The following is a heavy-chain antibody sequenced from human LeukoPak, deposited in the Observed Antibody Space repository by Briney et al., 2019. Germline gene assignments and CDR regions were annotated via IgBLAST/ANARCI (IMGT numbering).Heavy chain of an antibody. CDR1: GFTFTDYY. J-gene: IGHJ5*02. CDR2: INLNSGAT. Sequence: ASVKVSCKASGFTFTDYYMHWVRQAPGQGLEWMGWINLNSGATGYAQKFQGRVTMTRNTSISTAYMELSSLRSEDTAVYYCARVVGPGWFDPWGQGTLVTVSS. V-gene: IGHV1-8*02. D-gene: IGHD2-21*01. CDR3: ARVVGPGWFDP.